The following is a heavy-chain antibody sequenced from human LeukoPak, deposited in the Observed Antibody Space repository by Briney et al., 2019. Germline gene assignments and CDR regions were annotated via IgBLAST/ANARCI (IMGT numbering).Heavy chain of an antibody. CDR2: INHSGST. D-gene: IGHD5-12*01. Sequence: PSETLSLTCAVYGGSFSGYYWSWIRQPPGKGLEWIGEINHSGSTNYNPSLKSRVTISVDTSKNQFSLKLSSVTAADTAVYYCASGWLRSETHVMRGKRRGETWGQGTLVTVSS. CDR3: ASGWLRSETHVMRGKRRGET. J-gene: IGHJ5*02. CDR1: GGSFSGYY. V-gene: IGHV4-34*01.